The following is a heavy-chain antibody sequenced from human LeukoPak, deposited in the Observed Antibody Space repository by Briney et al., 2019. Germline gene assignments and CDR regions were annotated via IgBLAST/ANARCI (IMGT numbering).Heavy chain of an antibody. V-gene: IGHV1-46*01. J-gene: IGHJ4*02. CDR2: INPSGGST. CDR1: GYRFSSYY. CDR3: ARDVDSSGYVGN. Sequence: ASVKVSCKASGYRFSSYYMIWVRQAPGQGLEWMGIINPSGGSTYYAQKFQGRVTMTRDMSTSTVYMELSSLRSEDTAVYYCARDVDSSGYVGNWGQGTLITVSS. D-gene: IGHD3-22*01.